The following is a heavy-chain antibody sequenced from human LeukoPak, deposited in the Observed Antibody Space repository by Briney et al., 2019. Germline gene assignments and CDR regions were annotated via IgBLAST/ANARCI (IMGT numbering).Heavy chain of an antibody. J-gene: IGHJ4*02. CDR2: ISGSGVST. Sequence: GGSLRLSCAASGFTFSSYAMSWVRQAPGRGLEWVSAISGSGVSTYYADSVKGRFTISRDNSKNWLYLQMNSLRAEDTAVYYCANAGDAWGYNSPLGGRFDYWGQGTLVTVSS. CDR1: GFTFSSYA. D-gene: IGHD5-24*01. V-gene: IGHV3-23*01. CDR3: ANAGDAWGYNSPLGGRFDY.